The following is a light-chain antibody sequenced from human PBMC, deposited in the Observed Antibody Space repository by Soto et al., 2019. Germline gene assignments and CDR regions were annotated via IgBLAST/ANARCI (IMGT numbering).Light chain of an antibody. J-gene: IGKJ1*01. CDR1: QSVSSN. CDR3: QQYRSSPWT. Sequence: EIVMTQSPATLSVSPGERATLSCRASQSVSSNLAWYQQTPGQAPRLLIYGASRRATGIADRFSGSGSGTDFTLTISRLEPEDFAVYYCQQYRSSPWTFGQGTKVDIK. CDR2: GAS. V-gene: IGKV3-20*01.